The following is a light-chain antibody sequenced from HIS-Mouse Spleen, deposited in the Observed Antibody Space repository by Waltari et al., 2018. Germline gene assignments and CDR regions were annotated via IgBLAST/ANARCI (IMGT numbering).Light chain of an antibody. CDR2: EDS. V-gene: IGLV3-10*01. CDR3: YSTDSSGNHRV. CDR1: ALPKKY. J-gene: IGLJ2*01. Sequence: SYELPQPPSVSVSPGQPARTPSPGSALPKKYAYWYQQKSGQAPVLVIYEDSKRPSGIPERFSGSSSGTMATLTISGAQVEDEADYYCYSTDSSGNHRVFGGGTKLTVL.